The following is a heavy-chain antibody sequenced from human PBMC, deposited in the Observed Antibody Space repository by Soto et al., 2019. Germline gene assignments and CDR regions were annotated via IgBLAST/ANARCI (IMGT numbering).Heavy chain of an antibody. V-gene: IGHV3-33*01. CDR2: LWYDGSNT. J-gene: IGHJ6*02. CDR1: GFIFSSYG. Sequence: QVQLVESGGGVVQPGRSLRLSDAASGFIFSSYGMHWVRQAPGKGLEWVAVLWYDGSNTYYADSVRGRFTISRDNSKNTLYLQMNTLRAEDTAVYYCARDRDSYYHGLDVWGQGTTVTVSS. CDR3: ARDRDSYYHGLDV.